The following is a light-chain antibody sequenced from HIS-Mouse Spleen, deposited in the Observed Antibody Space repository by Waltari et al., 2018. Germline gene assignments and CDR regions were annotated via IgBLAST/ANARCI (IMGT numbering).Light chain of an antibody. CDR3: YSTDSSGNHRV. CDR2: GKN. CDR1: SLRSYY. Sequence: SSELTQDPAVSVALGQTVRITCQGDSLRSYYASWYQQKPGQAPVIVIYGKNNRPSGIPDRFSGSSSGNTASLTITGAQVEDEADYYCYSTDSSGNHRVFGGGTKLTVL. V-gene: IGLV3-19*01. J-gene: IGLJ2*01.